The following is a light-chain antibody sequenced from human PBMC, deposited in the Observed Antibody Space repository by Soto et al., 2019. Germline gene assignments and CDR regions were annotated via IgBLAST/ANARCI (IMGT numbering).Light chain of an antibody. CDR3: QQYGGSPPIT. CDR1: HSVSSSY. CDR2: GAS. Sequence: EIVLTQSPGTLSLSPGERATLSCRASHSVSSSYLAGYQQKPGQAPRLLIYGASSRATGIPDRFSGSGSGTDFTLTISRLEPEDFAVYYCQQYGGSPPITFGQGTRLEIK. J-gene: IGKJ5*01. V-gene: IGKV3-20*01.